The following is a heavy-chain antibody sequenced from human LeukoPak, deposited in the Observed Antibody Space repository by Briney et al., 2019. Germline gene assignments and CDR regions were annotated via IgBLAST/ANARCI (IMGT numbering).Heavy chain of an antibody. CDR3: TRGFLRTGMDV. D-gene: IGHD2/OR15-2a*01. CDR2: TYYRSKWYS. CDR1: GDSASSDGGA. J-gene: IGHJ6*02. Sequence: SQTLSLTCAISGDSASSDGGAWNWIRQSPSIGLEWLGRTYYRSKWYSDYAVSGKSRISINPDTSKNQFSLQLKSVTPEDTAVYYCTRGFLRTGMDVWGQGTTVTVSS. V-gene: IGHV6-1*01.